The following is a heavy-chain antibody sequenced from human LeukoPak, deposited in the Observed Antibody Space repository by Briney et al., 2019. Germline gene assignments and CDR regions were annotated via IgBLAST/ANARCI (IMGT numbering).Heavy chain of an antibody. CDR3: ARVGDGYTNGDY. J-gene: IGHJ4*02. CDR1: GGSFSGYY. Sequence: SEILSLTCAVYGGSFSGYYWSWIRQPPGKGLEWIGEINHSGSTNYNPSLKSRVTISVDTSKNQFSLKLSSVTAADTAVYYCARVGDGYTNGDYWGQGTLVTVSS. D-gene: IGHD3-16*01. CDR2: INHSGST. V-gene: IGHV4-34*01.